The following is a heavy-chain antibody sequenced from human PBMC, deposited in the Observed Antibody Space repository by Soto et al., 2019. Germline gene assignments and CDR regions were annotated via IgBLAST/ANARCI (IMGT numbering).Heavy chain of an antibody. Sequence: SETLSLTCTVSGGSISSYYWSWIRQPPGKGLEWIGYIYYSGSTNYNPSLKSRVTISVDTSKNQFSLKLSSVTAADTAVYHCARDSDYYDSSGYYRVWGQGTLVTVSS. D-gene: IGHD3-22*01. CDR2: IYYSGST. CDR3: ARDSDYYDSSGYYRV. J-gene: IGHJ4*02. CDR1: GGSISSYY. V-gene: IGHV4-59*01.